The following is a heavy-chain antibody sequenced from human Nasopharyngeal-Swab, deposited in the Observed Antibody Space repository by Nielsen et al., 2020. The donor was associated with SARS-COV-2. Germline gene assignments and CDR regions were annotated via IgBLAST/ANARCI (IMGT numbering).Heavy chain of an antibody. D-gene: IGHD2/OR15-2a*01. CDR3: ARDWVSMAFDI. CDR2: ISAYNGNT. J-gene: IGHJ3*02. CDR1: GYTFTSYD. V-gene: IGHV1-18*01. Sequence: ASVKVSCKASGYTFTSYDINWVRQATGQGLEWMGWISAYNGNTNYAQKLQGRVTMTTDTSTSTAYMELRSLRSDDTAVYYCARDWVSMAFDIWGQGTMVTVSS.